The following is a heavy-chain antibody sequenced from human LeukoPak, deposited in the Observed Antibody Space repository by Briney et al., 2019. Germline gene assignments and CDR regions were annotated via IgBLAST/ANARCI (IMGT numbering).Heavy chain of an antibody. CDR2: VYYSGST. Sequence: PSETLSLTCTVSGGSISSSSYYWGWVRQPPGKGLEWIGSVYYSGSTYYNPSLKSRVTISVDTSKNQFSLKLSSVTAADTAVYYCARDRGSSSWQPLDYWGQGTLVTVSS. J-gene: IGHJ4*02. V-gene: IGHV4-39*02. D-gene: IGHD6-13*01. CDR1: GGSISSSSYY. CDR3: ARDRGSSSWQPLDY.